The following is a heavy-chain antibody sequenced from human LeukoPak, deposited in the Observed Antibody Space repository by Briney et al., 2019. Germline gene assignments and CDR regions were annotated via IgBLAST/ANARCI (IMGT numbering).Heavy chain of an antibody. Sequence: ASVKVSCKASGGTFSSYAISWVRQAPGQGLEWMGWINPNSGGTNYAQKFQGRVTMTRDTSISTAYMELSRLRSDDTAVYYCARTRCSSTSCYNWFDPWGQGTLVTVSS. CDR1: GGTFSSYA. CDR2: INPNSGGT. V-gene: IGHV1-2*02. D-gene: IGHD2-2*01. CDR3: ARTRCSSTSCYNWFDP. J-gene: IGHJ5*02.